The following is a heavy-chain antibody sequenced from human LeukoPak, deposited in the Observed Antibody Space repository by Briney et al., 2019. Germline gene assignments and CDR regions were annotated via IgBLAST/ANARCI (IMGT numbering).Heavy chain of an antibody. Sequence: GGSLRLSCAASGFTFSSYAMHWVRQAPGKGLEYVSAISSNGGSTYYANSVKGRFTISRDNSKNTLYLQMGSLRAGDMAVYYCARVAVAGTAILNWFDPWGQGTLVTVSS. CDR3: ARVAVAGTAILNWFDP. D-gene: IGHD6-19*01. CDR2: ISSNGGST. CDR1: GFTFSSYA. V-gene: IGHV3-64*01. J-gene: IGHJ5*02.